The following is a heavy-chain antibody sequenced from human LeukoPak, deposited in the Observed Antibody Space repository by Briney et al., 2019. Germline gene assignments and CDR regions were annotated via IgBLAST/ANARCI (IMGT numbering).Heavy chain of an antibody. D-gene: IGHD3-22*01. CDR3: ARGRDSSGYWRLRSAKWFDP. CDR1: GGSFSGYY. CDR2: INHSGST. Sequence: PSETLSLTCAVYGGSFSGYYWSWIRQPPGKGLEWIGEINHSGSTNYNPSLKSRVTISVDTSKNQFSLKPSSVTAADTAVYYCARGRDSSGYWRLRSAKWFDPWAREPWSPSPQ. J-gene: IGHJ5*02. V-gene: IGHV4-34*01.